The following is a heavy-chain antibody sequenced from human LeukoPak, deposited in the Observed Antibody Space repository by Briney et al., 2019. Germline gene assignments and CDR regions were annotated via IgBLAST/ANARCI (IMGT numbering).Heavy chain of an antibody. J-gene: IGHJ6*03. V-gene: IGHV1-8*01. CDR3: ARAGLYYYYMDV. D-gene: IGHD6-19*01. CDR2: MNPNSGNT. Sequence: ASVKVSCKASGYTFTSYDINWVRQATGQGLEWMGWMNPNSGNTGYAQKFQGRVTMTRNTSISTAYMELSSLRSEDTAVYYCARAGLYYYYMDVWGKGTTVTASS. CDR1: GYTFTSYD.